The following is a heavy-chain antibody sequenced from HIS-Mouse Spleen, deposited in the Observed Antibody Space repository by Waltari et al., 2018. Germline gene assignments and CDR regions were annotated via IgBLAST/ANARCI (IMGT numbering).Heavy chain of an antibody. D-gene: IGHD6-6*01. V-gene: IGHV4-34*01. Sequence: QVQLQQWGAGLLKPSETLSLTCAVYGGSLSGYYWSWIRQPPGKGLEWIGEINHSGSTNYHPSLKSRVTISVDTSKNQFSLKLSSVTAADTAVYYCARGLAARFDYWGQGTLVTVSS. J-gene: IGHJ4*02. CDR3: ARGLAARFDY. CDR1: GGSLSGYY. CDR2: INHSGST.